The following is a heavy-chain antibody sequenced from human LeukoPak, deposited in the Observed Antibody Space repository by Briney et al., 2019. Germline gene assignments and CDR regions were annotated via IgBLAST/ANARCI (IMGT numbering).Heavy chain of an antibody. CDR2: ISSCGRTI. CDR1: GFTFSDYY. Sequence: GGSLRLSCAASGFTFSDYYMSWIRQGPGKGLEWVSYISSCGRTIYYADSVKGRFTISRDNAKNSLYLQMNSLRAEDTAVYYCARYSTTGDAFDIWGQGTMVTVSS. CDR3: ARYSTTGDAFDI. J-gene: IGHJ3*02. V-gene: IGHV3-11*04. D-gene: IGHD1-14*01.